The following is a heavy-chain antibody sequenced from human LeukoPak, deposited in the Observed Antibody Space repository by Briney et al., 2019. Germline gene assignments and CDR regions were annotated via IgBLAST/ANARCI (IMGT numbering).Heavy chain of an antibody. V-gene: IGHV1-2*02. CDR3: ARQRPGYYYGMDV. D-gene: IGHD1-14*01. Sequence: ASGKVSCKASGYTFTGHYLHWVRQAPGQGLEWMGWINPNSGGTNYAQKFQGRVTMTRDTSISTAYMELSRLRSDDTAVYYCARQRPGYYYGMDVWGQGTTVTVSS. J-gene: IGHJ6*02. CDR1: GYTFTGHY. CDR2: INPNSGGT.